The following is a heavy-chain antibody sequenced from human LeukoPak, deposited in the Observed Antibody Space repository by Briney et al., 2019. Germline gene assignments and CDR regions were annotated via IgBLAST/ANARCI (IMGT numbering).Heavy chain of an antibody. J-gene: IGHJ3*01. D-gene: IGHD7-27*01. V-gene: IGHV1-2*02. Sequence: GASVKVSCKASGYTFTDNHMYWMRQALGQGLECMGWISPNSGGTNYAQKFKGRTTMTGDTSISTGYMELSSLRSDDTAVYFCARELGRNAFDVWGQGTLVTVSS. CDR3: ARELGRNAFDV. CDR2: ISPNSGGT. CDR1: GYTFTDNH.